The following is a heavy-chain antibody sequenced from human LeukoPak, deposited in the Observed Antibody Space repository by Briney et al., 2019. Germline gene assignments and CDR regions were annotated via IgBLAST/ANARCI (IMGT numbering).Heavy chain of an antibody. D-gene: IGHD3-10*01. CDR3: ARSLGKFDY. V-gene: IGHV4-31*03. CDR2: IYYSGST. J-gene: IGHJ4*02. Sequence: SETLSLTCTVSGSSISSGGYYWSWIRQHPGKGLEWIGYIYYSGSTFYNPSLKSRVTISVDTSKDQFSLKLSSVTAADTAVYYCARSLGKFDYWGQGTLVTVSS. CDR1: GSSISSGGYY.